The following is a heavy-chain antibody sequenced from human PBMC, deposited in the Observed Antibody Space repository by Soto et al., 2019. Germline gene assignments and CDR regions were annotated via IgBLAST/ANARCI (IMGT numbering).Heavy chain of an antibody. V-gene: IGHV3-7*01. CDR3: ARLYDSSESGAFDI. CDR1: GFTFSSYW. CDR2: IKQDGSEK. J-gene: IGHJ3*02. Sequence: GGSLRLSCAASGFTFSSYWMSRVRQAPGKGLEWVANIKQDGSEKYYVDSVKGRFTISRDNAKNSLYLQMNSLRAEDTAVYYCARLYDSSESGAFDIWGQGTMVTVSS. D-gene: IGHD3-22*01.